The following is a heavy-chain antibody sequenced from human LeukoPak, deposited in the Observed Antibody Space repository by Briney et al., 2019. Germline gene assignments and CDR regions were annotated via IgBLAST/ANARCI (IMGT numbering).Heavy chain of an antibody. CDR2: IHYSGST. V-gene: IGHV4-59*08. Sequence: SETLSLTCTVSGGSISGYYWSWIRQPPGKGLGWIAYIHYSGSTHYDPSLKSRVTISIDTPKNQFSLKLSSVTAADTAVYYCARRYCSGGSCYSTFDYWGQGTLVTVSS. J-gene: IGHJ4*02. CDR3: ARRYCSGGSCYSTFDY. CDR1: GGSISGYY. D-gene: IGHD2-15*01.